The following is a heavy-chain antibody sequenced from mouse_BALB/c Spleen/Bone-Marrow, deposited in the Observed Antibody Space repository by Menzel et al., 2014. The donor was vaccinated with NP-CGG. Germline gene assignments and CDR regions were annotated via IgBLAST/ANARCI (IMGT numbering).Heavy chain of an antibody. V-gene: IGHV14-3*02. CDR1: GFNIKDTY. J-gene: IGHJ3*01. CDR2: IDPANGNT. D-gene: IGHD1-1*01. CDR3: AAYCYGSSYGFAY. Sequence: EVQLQQSGAELVKPGASVKLSCTASGFNIKDTYMHWVKQRPEQGLEWIGRIDPANGNTKYDPKFQGKATITADTSSNTAYLQLSSLTSEDTAVYYCAAYCYGSSYGFAYWGQGTLVTGSA.